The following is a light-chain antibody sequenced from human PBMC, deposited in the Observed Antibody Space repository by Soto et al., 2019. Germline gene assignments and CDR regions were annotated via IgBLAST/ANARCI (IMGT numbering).Light chain of an antibody. V-gene: IGKV1-33*01. CDR2: DAS. CDR1: PDISNY. Sequence: DLQMTQSPSSLSASVGDRVTITCQASPDISNYLNWYQQKPGKAPKLLIYDASNLETGVPSRFSGSGSGTDFTFTISSLQSEDIATYYCQQYDNLPLTFGPGTKVDIK. J-gene: IGKJ3*01. CDR3: QQYDNLPLT.